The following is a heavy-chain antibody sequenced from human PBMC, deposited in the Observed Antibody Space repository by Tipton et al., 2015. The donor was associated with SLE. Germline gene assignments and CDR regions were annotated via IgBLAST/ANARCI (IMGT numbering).Heavy chain of an antibody. Sequence: TLSLTCTVSGGSISSYYWSWIRQPPGKGLEWIGYIYTSGSTNYNPSLKSRVTISVDTSKNQFSLKRSSVTAADTAVYYCARGSTIFGVVIWGQGTLVTVSS. CDR1: GGSISSYY. CDR3: ARGSTIFGVVI. D-gene: IGHD3-3*01. CDR2: IYTSGST. V-gene: IGHV4-4*08. J-gene: IGHJ4*02.